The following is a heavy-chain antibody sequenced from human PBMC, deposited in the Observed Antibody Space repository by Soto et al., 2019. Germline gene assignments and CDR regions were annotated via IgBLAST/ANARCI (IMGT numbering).Heavy chain of an antibody. V-gene: IGHV4-39*01. CDR1: GGSISSSSYY. J-gene: IGHJ4*02. CDR2: IYYSGST. Sequence: SETLSLTCTVSGGSISSSSYYWAWIRQPPGKGLEWIGTIYYSGSTYYNPSLKSRVTISVDTPRNQLSLQLSAVTAADTAVYYCATFGGGDYWGQGTLVTVSS. D-gene: IGHD3-16*01. CDR3: ATFGGGDY.